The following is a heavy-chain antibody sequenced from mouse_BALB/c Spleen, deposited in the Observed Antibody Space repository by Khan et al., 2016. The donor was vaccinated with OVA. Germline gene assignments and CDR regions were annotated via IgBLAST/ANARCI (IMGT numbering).Heavy chain of an antibody. Sequence: EVKLLESGPGLVKPSQSLSLTCTVTGYSITSGYGWNWIRQFPGNKLEWMGYISYSGSTNYNPSLKSRISITRDTSKNQFFLQLNSVTTEDTATYYCARTVRIKYWGQGTTLTVSS. J-gene: IGHJ2*01. V-gene: IGHV3-2*02. CDR1: GYSITSGYG. CDR3: ARTVRIKY. D-gene: IGHD1-1*01. CDR2: ISYSGST.